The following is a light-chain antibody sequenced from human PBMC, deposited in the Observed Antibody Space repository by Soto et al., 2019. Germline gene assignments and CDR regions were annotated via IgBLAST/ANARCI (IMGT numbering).Light chain of an antibody. V-gene: IGKV1-5*03. Sequence: DIQMTQSPSTLSASVGDRVTITCRASQSISSWLAWYQQKPGKAPKLLIYKASTLKSGVPSRFSGSGSGTEFTLTISSLQPDDFATYYCLQYNTFPHTFGQGTRLEI. J-gene: IGKJ5*01. CDR3: LQYNTFPHT. CDR1: QSISSW. CDR2: KAS.